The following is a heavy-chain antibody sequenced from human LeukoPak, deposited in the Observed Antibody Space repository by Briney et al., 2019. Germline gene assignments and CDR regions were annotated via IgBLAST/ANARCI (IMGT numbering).Heavy chain of an antibody. V-gene: IGHV3-23*01. CDR1: GFTFSSYA. J-gene: IGHJ4*02. Sequence: PGGSLRLSCAASGFTFSSYAMSWVCQAPGKGLEWVSGISGSGGSTYYADSVKGRFTISRDDSKNTLYLQMNSLRGEDTAVYYCAKAVSGSYSFDYWGQGTLVTVSS. D-gene: IGHD1-26*01. CDR2: ISGSGGST. CDR3: AKAVSGSYSFDY.